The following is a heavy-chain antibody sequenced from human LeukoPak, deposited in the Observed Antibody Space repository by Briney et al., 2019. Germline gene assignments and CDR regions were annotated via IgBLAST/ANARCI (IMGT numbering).Heavy chain of an antibody. Sequence: SETLSLTCAVYGGSFSGYSWNWIRQPPGKGLEWIGEIDHSGSANYNTSLKIRVTISVDTSKKQFSLKLNSVTAADTAVYYCARGRVADTNYGYRGQGTLVTVSS. CDR2: IDHSGSA. CDR3: ARGRVADTNYGY. J-gene: IGHJ4*02. CDR1: GGSFSGYS. D-gene: IGHD4-17*01. V-gene: IGHV4-34*01.